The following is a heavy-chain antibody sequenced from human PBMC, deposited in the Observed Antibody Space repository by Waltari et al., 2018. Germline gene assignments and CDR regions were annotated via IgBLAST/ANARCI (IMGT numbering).Heavy chain of an antibody. V-gene: IGHV4-38-2*02. CDR2: SYHGGST. D-gene: IGHD2-2*01. CDR1: GYSISSGYY. CDR3: ARDSDSTHSFDY. J-gene: IGHJ4*02. Sequence: QVQLQESGPGLVKPSETLSLTCAVSGYSISSGYYWGWIRQPPGKGLAWIWSSYHGGSTYYNPCRKSRVTISVDTSKNQFSLKRSSVTAADTAVYYCARDSDSTHSFDYWGQGTLVTVSS.